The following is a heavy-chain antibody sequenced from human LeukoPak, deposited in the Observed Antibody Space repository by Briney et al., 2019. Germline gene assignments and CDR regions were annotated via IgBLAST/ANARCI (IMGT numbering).Heavy chain of an antibody. J-gene: IGHJ4*02. CDR1: GGSISSSSYY. CDR3: ARLPNWNYVGDY. CDR2: IYYSGST. Sequence: SETLSLTCTVSGGSISSSSYYWGWIRQPPGKGLEWIGSIYYSGSTYYNPSLKSRVTISVDTSKNQFSLKLSSVTAADTAVYYCARLPNWNYVGDYWGQGTLVTVSS. V-gene: IGHV4-39*01. D-gene: IGHD1-7*01.